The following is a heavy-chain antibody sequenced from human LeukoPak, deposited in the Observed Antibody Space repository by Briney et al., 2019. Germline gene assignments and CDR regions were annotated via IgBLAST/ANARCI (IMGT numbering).Heavy chain of an antibody. Sequence: SETLSLTCAVYGGSFSGYYWSWIRQPPGKGLEWIGEINHSGSTNYNPSLKSRVTISVDTSKNQFSLKLSSVTAADTAVYYCARVLREGVSYFDYWGQGTLVTVSS. CDR3: ARVLREGVSYFDY. CDR1: GGSFSGYY. J-gene: IGHJ4*02. V-gene: IGHV4-34*01. CDR2: INHSGST. D-gene: IGHD3-10*01.